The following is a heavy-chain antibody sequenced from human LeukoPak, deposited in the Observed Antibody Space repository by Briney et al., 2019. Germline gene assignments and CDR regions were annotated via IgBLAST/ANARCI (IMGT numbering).Heavy chain of an antibody. CDR1: GFTFNRCW. V-gene: IGHV3-7*01. J-gene: IGHJ1*01. CDR3: TSWGDTTAEYFQR. D-gene: IGHD2-21*02. Sequence: SGGSLRLSCVVSGFTFNRCWMKGVREARGKGVEGVAHINPDGRDTYYVDSVKGRFTISRDNAQNSMYLQMNSLRVEDTAVYYCTSWGDTTAEYFQRWGQGTLVTVSS. CDR2: INPDGRDT.